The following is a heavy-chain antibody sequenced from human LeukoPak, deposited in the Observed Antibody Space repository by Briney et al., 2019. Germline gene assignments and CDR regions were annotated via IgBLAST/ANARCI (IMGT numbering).Heavy chain of an antibody. J-gene: IGHJ4*02. CDR1: GGSISSSSYY. CDR2: IYYSGST. CDR3: ARDRPYWLGDYYDSSGYMYYFDY. V-gene: IGHV4-39*02. D-gene: IGHD3-22*01. Sequence: SETLSLTCTVSGGSISSSSYYWGWIRQPPGKGLEWIGSIYYSGSTYYNPSLKSRVTISVDTSKNQFSLKLSSVTAADTAVYYCARDRPYWLGDYYDSSGYMYYFDYWGQGTLVTVSS.